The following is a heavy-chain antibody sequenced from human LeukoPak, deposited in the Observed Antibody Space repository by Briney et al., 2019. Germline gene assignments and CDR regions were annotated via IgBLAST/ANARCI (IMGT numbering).Heavy chain of an antibody. D-gene: IGHD5-18*01. CDR3: ARDQRYSYPDY. CDR2: ISNDERNK. J-gene: IGHJ4*02. CDR1: GFTFTNFA. V-gene: IGHV3-30*04. Sequence: PGGSLRLSCAASGFTFTNFAMHWVRQAPGKGLEWVAVISNDERNKYYADSVKGRFTISRDNAKNTLYLQMNSLRAEDTAVYYCARDQRYSYPDYWGQGTLVTVSS.